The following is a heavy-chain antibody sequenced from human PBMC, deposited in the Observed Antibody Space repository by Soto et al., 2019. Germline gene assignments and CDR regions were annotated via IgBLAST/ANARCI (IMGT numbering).Heavy chain of an antibody. CDR1: GFTFSSYW. CDR2: INSDGSST. D-gene: IGHD3-22*01. CDR3: ARVQYYYDSSGYYDAFDI. V-gene: IGHV3-74*01. Sequence: GGSLRLSCAASGFTFSSYWMHWVRQAPGKGLVWVSRINSDGSSTTYADSVKGRFTISRDNAKNTLYLQRNSLRADDTAVYYCARVQYYYDSSGYYDAFDIWGQGTMVTVSS. J-gene: IGHJ3*02.